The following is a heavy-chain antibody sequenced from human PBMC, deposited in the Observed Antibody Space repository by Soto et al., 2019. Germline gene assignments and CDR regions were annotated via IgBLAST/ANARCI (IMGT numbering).Heavy chain of an antibody. CDR3: ARDARSVEAYGMDV. CDR2: ISYDGSNK. Sequence: QVQLVESGGGVVQPGRSLRLSCAASGFTFSSYAMHWVRQAPGKGLEWVAVISYDGSNKYYADSVKGRFTISRDNSKNTLYLQMNSLRAEVTAVYYCARDARSVEAYGMDVWGQGTTVTVSS. J-gene: IGHJ6*02. CDR1: GFTFSSYA. D-gene: IGHD2-15*01. V-gene: IGHV3-30-3*01.